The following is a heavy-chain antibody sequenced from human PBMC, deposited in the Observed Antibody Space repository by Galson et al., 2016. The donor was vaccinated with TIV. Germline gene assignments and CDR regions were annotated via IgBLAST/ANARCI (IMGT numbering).Heavy chain of an antibody. CDR2: FDPEDSYT. D-gene: IGHD5/OR15-5a*01. Sequence: QSGAEVKKPGESLRISCKTSGYNFPNYWIFWVRQVPGKGLEWVARFDPEDSYTQYIASFQGHVTISSDQSIATSYLQWGSLTASDTAMYYCARGVSTGSGWLDPWGQGTLVTVSS. CDR1: GYNFPNYW. V-gene: IGHV5-10-1*01. CDR3: ARGVSTGSGWLDP. J-gene: IGHJ5*02.